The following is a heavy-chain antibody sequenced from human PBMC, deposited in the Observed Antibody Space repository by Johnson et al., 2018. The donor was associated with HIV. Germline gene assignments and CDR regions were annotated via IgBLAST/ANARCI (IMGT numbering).Heavy chain of an antibody. CDR1: GFTFSSYD. D-gene: IGHD1-1*01. CDR3: ARESPGYAFDI. Sequence: VQLVESGGGVVRPGGSLRLSCAASGFTFSSYDMHWVRQATGKGLEWVSAIGTAGDTYYPGSVKGRFTISRENAKNSLYLQMNSLRAGDTAVYYCARESPGYAFDIWGQGTMVTVSS. J-gene: IGHJ3*02. V-gene: IGHV3-13*01. CDR2: IGTAGDT.